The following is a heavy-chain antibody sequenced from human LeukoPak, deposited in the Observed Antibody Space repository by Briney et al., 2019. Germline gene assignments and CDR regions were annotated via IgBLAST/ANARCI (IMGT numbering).Heavy chain of an antibody. CDR1: GYTFTGYH. D-gene: IGHD1-26*01. Sequence: GASVKVSCKASGYTFTGYHIHWVRQAPGQGLEWMGWINIQTGATVYAQNFKGRITVTRETSITTGYMELSRLTSDDTAVYYCARVGILEADNYDLDVWGQGTAVTVS. CDR3: ARVGILEADNYDLDV. V-gene: IGHV1-2*02. CDR2: INIQTGAT. J-gene: IGHJ6*02.